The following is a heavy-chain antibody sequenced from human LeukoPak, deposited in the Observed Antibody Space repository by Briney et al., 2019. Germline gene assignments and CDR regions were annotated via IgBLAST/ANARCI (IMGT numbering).Heavy chain of an antibody. D-gene: IGHD1/OR15-1a*01. V-gene: IGHV4-34*01. CDR3: ARDQKGRNWHKGGFDP. CDR1: GGSFSEYY. J-gene: IGHJ5*02. CDR2: IYHTGST. Sequence: SETLSLTCGVYGGSFSEYYWSWIRQPPGKGLEWIGEIYHTGSTRYNVSLKSRVTISVDTSKNQFSLKLNSLTATDTAIYFCARDQKGRNWHKGGFDPWGQGTLVTVSS.